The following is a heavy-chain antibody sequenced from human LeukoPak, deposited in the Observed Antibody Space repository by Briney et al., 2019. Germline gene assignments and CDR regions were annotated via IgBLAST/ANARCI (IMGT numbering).Heavy chain of an antibody. CDR2: IRSKANSYAT. Sequence: GGSLRLSCAASGFTFSGSAMHWVRRASGKGLEWVGRIRSKANSYATAYAASVKGRFTISRDDSKNTAYLQMNSLKTEDTAVYYCTSPVPFGYDFWSGYYGWGQGTLVTVSS. CDR3: TSPVPFGYDFWSGYYG. CDR1: GFTFSGSA. J-gene: IGHJ4*02. D-gene: IGHD3-3*01. V-gene: IGHV3-73*01.